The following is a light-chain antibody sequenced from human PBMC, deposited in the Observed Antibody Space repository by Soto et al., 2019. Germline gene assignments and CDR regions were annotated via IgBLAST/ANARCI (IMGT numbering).Light chain of an antibody. CDR3: LQDYNLPRT. Sequence: DIQMTQSPSSLSASVGDRVTITGRASQSITYWLAWYQQKPGRAPKLLIYDVFNLQSGVPSRFSGSGSGTEFTLTISSLQPDDSATYYCLQDYNLPRTFGQGTTVEI. V-gene: IGKV1-5*01. CDR1: QSITYW. J-gene: IGKJ1*01. CDR2: DVF.